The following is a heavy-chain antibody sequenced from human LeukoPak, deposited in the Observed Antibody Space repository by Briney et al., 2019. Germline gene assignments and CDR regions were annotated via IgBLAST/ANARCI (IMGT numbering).Heavy chain of an antibody. CDR1: GFTFSSYG. D-gene: IGHD3-10*01. CDR3: AKEQITMVRGAIFPLDH. CDR2: ISYDGSNK. Sequence: QPGGSLRLSCAASGFTFSSYGMHWVRQAPGKGLEWVAVISYDGSNKYYADSVKGRFTISRDNSKNTLYLQMNSLRAEDTAVYYCAKEQITMVRGAIFPLDHWGQGTLVTVSS. V-gene: IGHV3-30*18. J-gene: IGHJ5*02.